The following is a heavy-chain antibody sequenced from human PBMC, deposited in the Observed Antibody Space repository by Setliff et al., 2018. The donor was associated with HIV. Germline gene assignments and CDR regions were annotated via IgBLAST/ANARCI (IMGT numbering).Heavy chain of an antibody. CDR2: FHPYSGHT. Sequence: ASVKVSCKASGGTLNNYFLHWVRQAPGQGLEWMGRFHPYSGHTNYAQNFQGRVAMTRDSSTNTVYMEVSSLKSDDTAVYYCARAVLYSGSYYPFDYWGQGVLVTVSS. D-gene: IGHD1-26*01. CDR1: GGTLNNYF. CDR3: ARAVLYSGSYYPFDY. V-gene: IGHV1-46*02. J-gene: IGHJ4*02.